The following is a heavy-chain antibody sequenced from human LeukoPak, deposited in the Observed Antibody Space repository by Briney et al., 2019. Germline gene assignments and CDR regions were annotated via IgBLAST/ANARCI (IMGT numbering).Heavy chain of an antibody. CDR3: AKDLWGGYDFDY. Sequence: GGSLRLSCAAAGFTFSSYAMSWVRQAPGKGLEWVSAISGSGGSTYYADSVKGRFTISRDNSKNTLYLQMNSLRAEDTAVYYCAKDLWGGYDFDYWGQGTLVTVSS. CDR1: GFTFSSYA. J-gene: IGHJ4*02. CDR2: ISGSGGST. D-gene: IGHD3-16*01. V-gene: IGHV3-23*01.